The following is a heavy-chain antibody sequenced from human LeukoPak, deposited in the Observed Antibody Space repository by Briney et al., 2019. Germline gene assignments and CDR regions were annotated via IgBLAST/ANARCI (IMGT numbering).Heavy chain of an antibody. Sequence: SETLSLTCTVSGGSVSSGSYYWSWIRQPPGKGLEWIGYIYYSGSTNYNPSLKSRVTISVDTSKNQFSLKLSSVTAADTAVYYCARGASDGYVYWGQGTLVTVSS. CDR3: ARGASDGYVY. V-gene: IGHV4-61*01. J-gene: IGHJ4*02. CDR2: IYYSGST. CDR1: GGSVSSGSYY. D-gene: IGHD5-24*01.